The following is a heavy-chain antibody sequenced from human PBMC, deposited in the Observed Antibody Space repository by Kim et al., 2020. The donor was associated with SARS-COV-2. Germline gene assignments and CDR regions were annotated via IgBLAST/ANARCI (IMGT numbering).Heavy chain of an antibody. V-gene: IGHV3-66*01. CDR3: ARAQLGYSRSFDP. J-gene: IGHJ5*02. Sequence: GGSLRLSCAASGFTVSSNYMSWVRQAPGKGLEWVSVIYSGGSTYYADSAKGRFTISRDNSKNTLYLQMNSLRAEDTAVYYCARAQLGYSRSFDPWGQGTLVTVSS. CDR2: IYSGGST. CDR1: GFTVSSNY. D-gene: IGHD6-13*01.